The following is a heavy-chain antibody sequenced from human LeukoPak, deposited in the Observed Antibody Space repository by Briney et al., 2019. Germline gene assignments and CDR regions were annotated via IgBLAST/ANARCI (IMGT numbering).Heavy chain of an antibody. D-gene: IGHD3-16*01. V-gene: IGHV3-23*01. Sequence: GGSLRLSCVGSGFTSIAYALTWARQAPGKGLEWVSGISGGGVTTYYADSVKGRFTISRDNSRNTLYLQMNSLRADDTAIYYCARNQQLGGHSYYYYGMDVWGQGTTVTVSS. CDR2: ISGGGVTT. CDR1: GFTSIAYA. CDR3: ARNQQLGGHSYYYYGMDV. J-gene: IGHJ6*02.